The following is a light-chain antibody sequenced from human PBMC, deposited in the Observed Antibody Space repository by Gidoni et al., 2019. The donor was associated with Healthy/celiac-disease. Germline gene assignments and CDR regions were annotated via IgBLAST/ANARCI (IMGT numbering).Light chain of an antibody. J-gene: IGLJ2*01. Sequence: SYVMTQPPSVSVAPGQTARITCGGNNIGSKSVHCYQPKPGQAPVLFVYDDSDRPSGIPERFSGSNSGNTATLTISRVEAGDEADYYCQVWDSSSDHPVVFGGGTKLTVL. CDR3: QVWDSSSDHPVV. CDR2: DDS. V-gene: IGLV3-21*02. CDR1: NIGSKS.